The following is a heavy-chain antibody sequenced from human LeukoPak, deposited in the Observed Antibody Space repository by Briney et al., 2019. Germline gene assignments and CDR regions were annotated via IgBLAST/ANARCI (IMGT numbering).Heavy chain of an antibody. V-gene: IGHV3-23*01. CDR1: GFTFSSYA. Sequence: GGSLRLSCAASGFTFSSYAMSWVRQAPGKGLQWFSAIVASGINTYYADSVNGRFTISRDNSKSTLYLQMNSLRAEDTAVYYCAGRYSGYDLYWGQGTLVTVSS. CDR3: AGRYSGYDLY. D-gene: IGHD5-12*01. J-gene: IGHJ4*02. CDR2: IVASGINT.